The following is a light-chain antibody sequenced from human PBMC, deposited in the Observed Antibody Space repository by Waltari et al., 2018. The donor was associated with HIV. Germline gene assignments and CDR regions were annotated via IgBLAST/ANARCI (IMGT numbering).Light chain of an antibody. CDR3: QQSYSIPPYT. CDR2: AAS. J-gene: IGKJ2*01. CDR1: QSIRRY. V-gene: IGKV1-39*01. Sequence: DIQMTQSPSSLSASVGDRVTITCRASQSIRRYLNWYQQKPGKVPKLLIYAASSLQSGVPSRFSGSGSGTDFTLTISSLLPEDFATYYCQQSYSIPPYTFGQGTKLEIK.